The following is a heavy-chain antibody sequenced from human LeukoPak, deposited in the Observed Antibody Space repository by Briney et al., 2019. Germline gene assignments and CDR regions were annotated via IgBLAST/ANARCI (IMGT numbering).Heavy chain of an antibody. CDR3: AKDSHAGIAAAGTSADY. CDR2: ISGSGGST. D-gene: IGHD6-13*01. Sequence: PGGSLRLSCAASGFTFSSYEMNWVRQAPGKGLEWVSAISGSGGSTYYADSVKGRFTISRDNSKNTLYLQMNSLRAEDTAVYYCAKDSHAGIAAAGTSADYWGQGTLVTVSS. J-gene: IGHJ4*02. CDR1: GFTFSSYE. V-gene: IGHV3-23*01.